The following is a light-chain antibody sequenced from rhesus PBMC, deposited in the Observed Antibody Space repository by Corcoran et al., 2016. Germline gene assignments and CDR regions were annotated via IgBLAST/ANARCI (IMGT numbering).Light chain of an antibody. CDR2: AAS. CDR1: PGISSY. Sequence: DIQMTQSPSSLSASVGDTVTITCRASPGISSYLNWFQQKPWKAPKLLIYAASSLESGVPSRVSGSGSGTKFTLTSRSLQPEYFATYYCLQHNSYPLTFGGGTKVEIE. CDR3: LQHNSYPLT. V-gene: IGKV1-28*02. J-gene: IGKJ4*01.